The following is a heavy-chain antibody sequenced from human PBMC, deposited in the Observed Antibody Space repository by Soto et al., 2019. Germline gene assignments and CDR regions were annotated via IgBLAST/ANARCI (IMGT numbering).Heavy chain of an antibody. Sequence: QVQLQESGPGLVKPSETLSLTCTVSGGSISSYYWSWIRQPPGKGLEWIGYIYYRGSTNYNPSLKSRVTISVDTSKDQCSLKLSSVTAADTAVDYCARRSGSYSYYFDYWGQGTLVTVSS. J-gene: IGHJ4*02. D-gene: IGHD3-10*01. CDR3: ARRSGSYSYYFDY. CDR2: IYYRGST. V-gene: IGHV4-59*01. CDR1: GGSISSYY.